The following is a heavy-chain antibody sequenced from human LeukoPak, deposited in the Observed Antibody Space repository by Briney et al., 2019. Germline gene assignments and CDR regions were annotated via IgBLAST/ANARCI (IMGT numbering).Heavy chain of an antibody. CDR1: GFTFSSYA. J-gene: IGHJ4*02. Sequence: PGGSLRLSCATSGFTFSSYAMNWVRRAPGKGLEWVSAISGSGGGTYYADSVKGRVSISRDNSKNTLYQQMNSLRAEDTAVYYCAKDRNSEGGAAKNYWGQGTLVTVS. CDR2: ISGSGGGT. D-gene: IGHD1-26*01. CDR3: AKDRNSEGGAAKNY. V-gene: IGHV3-23*01.